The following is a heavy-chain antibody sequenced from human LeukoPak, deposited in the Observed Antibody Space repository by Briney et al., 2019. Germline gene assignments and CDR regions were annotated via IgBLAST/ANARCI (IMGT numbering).Heavy chain of an antibody. J-gene: IGHJ4*02. CDR1: GFTFRTYG. CDR2: ISSDGSNT. CDR3: ARVNDYGDYEVDY. V-gene: IGHV3-30*03. Sequence: GTSLRLSCAASGFTFRTYGMHWVRQAPGKGLEWVGVISSDGSNTYYADSVKGRFTISRDNSKNTLYLQMNSLRAEDTAVYYCARVNDYGDYEVDYWGQGTLVTVSS. D-gene: IGHD4-17*01.